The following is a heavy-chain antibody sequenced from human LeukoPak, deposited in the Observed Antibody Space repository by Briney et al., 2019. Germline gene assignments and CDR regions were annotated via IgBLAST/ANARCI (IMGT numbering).Heavy chain of an antibody. CDR3: ARGGVRFSMGDVFDI. CDR1: GYTFTSYG. Sequence: ASVKVSCKASGYTFTSYGISWARQAPGQGLAWMGWISAYNGKTDYAQELQDRVTMTTDTSTSTAYMELRSLRSDDTAVYYCARGGVRFSMGDVFDIWGQGTMVTVSS. J-gene: IGHJ3*02. CDR2: ISAYNGKT. D-gene: IGHD2-8*01. V-gene: IGHV1-18*01.